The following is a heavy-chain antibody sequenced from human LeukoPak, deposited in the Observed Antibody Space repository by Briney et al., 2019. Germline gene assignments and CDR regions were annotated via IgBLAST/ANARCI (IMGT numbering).Heavy chain of an antibody. V-gene: IGHV3-53*01. J-gene: IGHJ4*02. CDR2: IYSGGTT. CDR1: GFTVSNNY. Sequence: GGSLRLSCAVAGFTVSNNYMTWVRQAPGKGPEWVSVIYSGGTTDYADSVKGRFTISRDNSKNTLYLQMNSLRAEDTAVYYCARAPLGGSGSYPLDYWGQGTLVTVSS. D-gene: IGHD3-10*01. CDR3: ARAPLGGSGSYPLDY.